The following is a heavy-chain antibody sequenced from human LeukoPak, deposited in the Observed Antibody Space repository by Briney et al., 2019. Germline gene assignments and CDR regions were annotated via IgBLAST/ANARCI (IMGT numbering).Heavy chain of an antibody. V-gene: IGHV3-23*01. D-gene: IGHD1-26*01. CDR2: ISSSGGST. J-gene: IGHJ4*02. Sequence: SGGSLRLSCAAPGFTFSSYDMSWVRQAPGKGLEWVSVISSSGGSTYYADSVKGRFTISRDNSKNTLYLQMISLRAEGTAVYYCAKFLGALDSWGQGTLVTVSS. CDR1: GFTFSSYD. CDR3: AKFLGALDS.